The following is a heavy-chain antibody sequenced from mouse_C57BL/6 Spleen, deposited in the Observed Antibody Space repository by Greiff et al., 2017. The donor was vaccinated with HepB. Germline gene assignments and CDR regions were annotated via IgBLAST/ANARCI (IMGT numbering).Heavy chain of an antibody. D-gene: IGHD1-1*01. Sequence: VQLKESGPELVKPGASVKISCKASGYSFTGYYMNWVKQSPEKSLEWIGEINPSTGGTTYNQKFKAKATLTVDKSSSTAYMQLKSLTSEDSAVYYCASYSITTASMDYWGQGTSVTVAS. CDR1: GYSFTGYY. J-gene: IGHJ4*01. CDR3: ASYSITTASMDY. CDR2: INPSTGGT. V-gene: IGHV1-42*01.